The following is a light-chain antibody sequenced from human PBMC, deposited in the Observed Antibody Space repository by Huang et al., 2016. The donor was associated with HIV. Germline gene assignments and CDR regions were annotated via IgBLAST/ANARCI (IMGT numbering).Light chain of an antibody. CDR1: QSVGVY. J-gene: IGKJ4*01. Sequence: EIVLTQSQATLSLSPGDRATLSCRASQSVGVYLAWYQQKTGQAPRLLIFEASNRATCIPVRFSGSGSGTDFTLTIDSLQPDDFAIYYCQQRTKWPPVLTFGGGTRVEIK. CDR3: QQRTKWPPVLT. CDR2: EAS. V-gene: IGKV3-11*01.